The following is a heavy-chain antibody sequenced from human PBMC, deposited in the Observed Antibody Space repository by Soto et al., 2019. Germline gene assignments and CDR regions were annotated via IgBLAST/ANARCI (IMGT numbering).Heavy chain of an antibody. CDR2: IIPIFGTA. CDR1: GGTFSSYA. D-gene: IGHD3-9*01. V-gene: IGHV1-69*13. J-gene: IGHJ3*02. Sequence: SVKVSCKASGGTFSSYAISWVREAPGQGLEWMGGIIPIFGTANYAQKFQGRVTITADESTSTAYMELSSLRSEDTAVYYCARVLRYFDWLSDSNAFDIWGQGTMVTVSS. CDR3: ARVLRYFDWLSDSNAFDI.